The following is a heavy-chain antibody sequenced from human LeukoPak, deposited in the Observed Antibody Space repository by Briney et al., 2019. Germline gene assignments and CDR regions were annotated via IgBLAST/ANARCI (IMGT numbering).Heavy chain of an antibody. CDR2: IGSAGDT. V-gene: IGHV3-13*01. D-gene: IGHD3-22*01. J-gene: IGHJ3*02. Sequence: GGSLRLSCAASGFTFSSYDMHWVRQAPGKGLEWVSAIGSAGDTYYPGSVKGRFTISRENAKNSLYLQMNSLRAGDTAVYYCARGAGGGYDSSGYYGYAFDIWGQGTMVTVSS. CDR3: ARGAGGGYDSSGYYGYAFDI. CDR1: GFTFSSYD.